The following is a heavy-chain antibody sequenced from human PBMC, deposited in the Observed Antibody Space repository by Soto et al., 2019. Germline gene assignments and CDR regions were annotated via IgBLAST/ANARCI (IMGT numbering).Heavy chain of an antibody. Sequence: SETLSLTCTVSGGSISSYYWSWIRQPPGKGLEWIGYIYYSGSTNYNPSLKSRVTISVDTSKNQFSLKLSSVTAADTAVYYCASSPQGGFLTGSNWFDPWGQGTLVTV. J-gene: IGHJ5*02. CDR2: IYYSGST. CDR3: ASSPQGGFLTGSNWFDP. V-gene: IGHV4-59*08. CDR1: GGSISSYY. D-gene: IGHD3-9*01.